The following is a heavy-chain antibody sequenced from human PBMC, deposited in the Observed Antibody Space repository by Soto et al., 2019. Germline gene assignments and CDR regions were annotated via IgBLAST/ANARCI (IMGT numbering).Heavy chain of an antibody. CDR1: GYTFTSYG. J-gene: IGHJ6*02. D-gene: IGHD2-2*01. CDR3: VLTGYCSSTSCRNLYGMDV. Sequence: ASVKVSCKASGYTFTSYGISWVRQAPGQGLEWMGWISAYNGNTNYAQKLQGRVTMTTDTSTSTAYMELRSLRSDDTAVYYCVLTGYCSSTSCRNLYGMDVWGQGTTVTVSS. V-gene: IGHV1-18*01. CDR2: ISAYNGNT.